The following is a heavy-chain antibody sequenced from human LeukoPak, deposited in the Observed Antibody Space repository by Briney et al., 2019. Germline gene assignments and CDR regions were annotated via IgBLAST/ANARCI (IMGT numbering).Heavy chain of an antibody. V-gene: IGHV1-2*02. CDR1: GYTFTGYY. D-gene: IGHD4-23*01. CDR3: ARFNYGGNWFDP. Sequence: ASVKVSCKTSGYTFTGYYMHWVRQAPGQGLECMGWINPNSGGTNYAQKFQGRVTMTRDTSISTAYMELSRLRSDDTAVYYCARFNYGGNWFDPWGQGTLVTVSS. J-gene: IGHJ5*02. CDR2: INPNSGGT.